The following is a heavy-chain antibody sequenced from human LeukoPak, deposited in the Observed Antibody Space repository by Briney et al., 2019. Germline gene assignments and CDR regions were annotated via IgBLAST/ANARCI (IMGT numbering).Heavy chain of an antibody. CDR3: ARTTVTWARDYYYYMDV. J-gene: IGHJ6*03. D-gene: IGHD4-11*01. Sequence: PSGTLSLTCAVSGGSISSSNWWSWVRQPPGKGLEWIGEIYHSGSTNYNPSLKSRVTISVDKSKNQFSLKLSSVTAADTAVYYCARTTVTWARDYYYYMDVWGEGTTVTVSS. CDR1: GGSISSSNW. V-gene: IGHV4-4*02. CDR2: IYHSGST.